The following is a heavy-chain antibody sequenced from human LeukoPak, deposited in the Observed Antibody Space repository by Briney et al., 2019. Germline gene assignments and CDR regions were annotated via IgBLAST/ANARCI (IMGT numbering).Heavy chain of an antibody. CDR1: GYTFTSYG. CDR2: ISAYNGNT. J-gene: IGHJ4*02. CDR3: AREVFGVVKNWHDFDY. D-gene: IGHD3-3*01. V-gene: IGHV1-18*01. Sequence: GASVKVSCKASGYTFTSYGISWVRQAPGQVLEWMGWISAYNGNTNYAQKLQGRVTMTTDTSTSTAYMELRSLRSDDTAVYYCAREVFGVVKNWHDFDYWGQGTLVTVSS.